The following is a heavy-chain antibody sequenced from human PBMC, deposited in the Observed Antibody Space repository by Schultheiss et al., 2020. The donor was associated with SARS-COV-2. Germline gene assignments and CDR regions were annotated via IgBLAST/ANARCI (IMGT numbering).Heavy chain of an antibody. J-gene: IGHJ4*02. CDR3: ARRYDFWSGYVY. D-gene: IGHD3-3*01. Sequence: LRLSCTVSGGSISSGGYYWSWIRQPPGKGLEWIGEINHSGSTNYNPSLKSRVTISVDTSKNQFSLKLSSVTAADTAVYYCARRYDFWSGYVYWGQGTLVTVSS. CDR1: GGSISSGGYY. CDR2: INHSGST. V-gene: IGHV4-31*03.